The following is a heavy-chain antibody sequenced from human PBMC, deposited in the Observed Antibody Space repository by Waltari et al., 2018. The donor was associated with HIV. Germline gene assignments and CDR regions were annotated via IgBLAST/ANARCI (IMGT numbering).Heavy chain of an antibody. CDR2: ISWNSGIT. CDR3: AKGGSHLTIFEAWFDS. CDR1: GFTFGDYP. D-gene: IGHD3-3*01. J-gene: IGHJ5*01. V-gene: IGHV3-9*01. Sequence: EVQLVESGGGLVQPGRSLRLSCAASGFTFGDYPMHGVRQSPGKGLEWVSGISWNSGITDYGDSVKGRFTISRDNAKNSLYLQMNSLTVEDTAFYYCAKGGSHLTIFEAWFDSWGQGTLVTVSS.